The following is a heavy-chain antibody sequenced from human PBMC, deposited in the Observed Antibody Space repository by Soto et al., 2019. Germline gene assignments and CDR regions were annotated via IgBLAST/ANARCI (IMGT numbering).Heavy chain of an antibody. D-gene: IGHD6-13*01. CDR1: GYRFISFW. J-gene: IGHJ4*02. Sequence: PXESLTISWQASGYRFISFWLGSVRQMPGKGLEWMGIAQPGYSDTRYSPAFQGNVTISADESTNTAYLQWSSLRASDTAMYFCARHGYSSSWYPDHWGQGTLVTVSS. CDR2: AQPGYSDT. V-gene: IGHV5-51*01. CDR3: ARHGYSSSWYPDH.